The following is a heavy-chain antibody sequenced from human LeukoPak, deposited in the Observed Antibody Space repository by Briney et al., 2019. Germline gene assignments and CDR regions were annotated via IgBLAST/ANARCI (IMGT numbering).Heavy chain of an antibody. CDR2: IKQDGSGK. CDR1: GFTFSSYW. V-gene: IGHV3-7*01. D-gene: IGHD3-16*02. CDR3: ARDYRDKVIRYGMDV. J-gene: IGHJ6*02. Sequence: GGSLRLSCAASGFTFSSYWMSWVRQAPGKGLEWVANIKQDGSGKYYVDSVKGRFTISRDNAKNSLYLQMSSLRAEDTAVYYCARDYRDKVIRYGMDVWGQGTTVTVSS.